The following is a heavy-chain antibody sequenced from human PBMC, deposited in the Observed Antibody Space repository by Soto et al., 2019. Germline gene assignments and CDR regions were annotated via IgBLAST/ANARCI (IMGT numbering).Heavy chain of an antibody. Sequence: GGSLRLSCAASGFTFSSYAMSWVRQAPGKGLEWVSAISGSGGSTYYADSVKGRFTISRDNSKNTLYLQMNSLRAEDTAVYYCAKYVGYYDSSGYGACDYWGQGTLVTVSS. J-gene: IGHJ4*02. CDR2: ISGSGGST. CDR3: AKYVGYYDSSGYGACDY. D-gene: IGHD3-22*01. CDR1: GFTFSSYA. V-gene: IGHV3-23*01.